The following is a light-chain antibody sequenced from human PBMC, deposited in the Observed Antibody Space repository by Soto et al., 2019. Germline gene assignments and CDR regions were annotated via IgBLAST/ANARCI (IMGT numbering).Light chain of an antibody. CDR3: QQYNSYST. CDR1: QSISSW. CDR2: DAS. J-gene: IGKJ1*01. Sequence: DIPMTQSPSTLSAPVGDRVTITCRASQSISSWLAWYQQKPGKAPKLLIYDASSLESGVPSRFSGSGSGTEFTLTISSLQPDDFATYYCQQYNSYSTFGQGTKVDNK. V-gene: IGKV1-5*01.